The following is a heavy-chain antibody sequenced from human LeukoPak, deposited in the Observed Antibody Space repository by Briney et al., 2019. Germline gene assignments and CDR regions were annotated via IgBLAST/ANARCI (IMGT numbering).Heavy chain of an antibody. J-gene: IGHJ6*02. Sequence: GGSLRLSCAVSGFTSSSYWMSRVRQAPGKGLEWVANIKQDGSEKYYVDSVKGRFTISRDNAKNSLYLQMNSLRAEDTAVYYCARDVGRGHDFYYYYYGMDVWGQGTTVTVSS. CDR3: ARDVGRGHDFYYYYYGMDV. CDR1: GFTSSSYW. CDR2: IKQDGSEK. V-gene: IGHV3-7*01. D-gene: IGHD2-21*02.